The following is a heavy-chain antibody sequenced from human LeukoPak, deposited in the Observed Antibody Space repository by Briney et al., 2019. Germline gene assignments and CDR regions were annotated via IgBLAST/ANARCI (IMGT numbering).Heavy chain of an antibody. CDR3: ARDWSEGSGSYIEY. V-gene: IGHV3-30-3*01. D-gene: IGHD3-10*01. Sequence: PGGSLRLSCAAPGFTFSRHAMHWVRRAPGEGLQWLAVISYDGGRKYYADFVKGRFTISRDNSKNTLYLQMNSLRAEDTAVYYCARDWSEGSGSYIEYWGQGTLVTVSS. J-gene: IGHJ4*02. CDR1: GFTFSRHA. CDR2: ISYDGGRK.